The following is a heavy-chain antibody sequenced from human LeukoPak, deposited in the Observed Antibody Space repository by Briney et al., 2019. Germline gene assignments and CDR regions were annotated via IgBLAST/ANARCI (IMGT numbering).Heavy chain of an antibody. CDR2: IYSGGST. J-gene: IGHJ4*02. Sequence: PGGSLRLSCAASGFTVSSNYMSWVRQAPGKGLEWVSVIYSGGSTYYADSVKGRFTISRDNSKNTLYLQMNSLRAEDTAVYYCARDSSSRISFDYWGQGTLVTVSS. CDR1: GFTVSSNY. D-gene: IGHD6-13*01. CDR3: ARDSSSRISFDY. V-gene: IGHV3-66*01.